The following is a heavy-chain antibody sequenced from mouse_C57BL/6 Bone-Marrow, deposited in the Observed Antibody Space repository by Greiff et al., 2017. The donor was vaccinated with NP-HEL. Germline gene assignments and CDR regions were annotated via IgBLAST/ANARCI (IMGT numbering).Heavy chain of an antibody. V-gene: IGHV5-12*01. CDR3: ARVEGDYPYAMDY. Sequence: EVQLVESGGGLVQPGGSLKLSCAASGFTFSDYYMYWVRQTPEKRLEWVAYISNGGGSTYYPDTVKGRFTISRDNAKNTLYLQMSRLKSEDTAMYYCARVEGDYPYAMDYWGQGTSVTVSS. D-gene: IGHD2-4*01. CDR2: ISNGGGST. J-gene: IGHJ4*01. CDR1: GFTFSDYY.